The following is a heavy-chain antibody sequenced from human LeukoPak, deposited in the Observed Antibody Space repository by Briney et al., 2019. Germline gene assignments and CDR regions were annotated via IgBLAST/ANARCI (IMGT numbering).Heavy chain of an antibody. J-gene: IGHJ4*02. D-gene: IGHD2-15*01. Sequence: SETLSLTCAVYGGSFSGYYWSWIRQPPGKGLEWIGEINHSGSTNYNPSLKSRVTISVDTSKNQFSLKLSSVTAADTAVYYCARGVGYCSGGSCYPPRYWGQGTMVTVSS. CDR2: INHSGST. V-gene: IGHV4-34*01. CDR1: GGSFSGYY. CDR3: ARGVGYCSGGSCYPPRY.